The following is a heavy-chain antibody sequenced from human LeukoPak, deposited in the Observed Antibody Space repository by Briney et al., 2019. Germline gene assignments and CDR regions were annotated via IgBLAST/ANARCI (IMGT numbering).Heavy chain of an antibody. CDR1: GGSISSGNYS. CDR2: IWTDGGT. V-gene: IGHV4-61*02. CDR3: VKDGGHTALDP. D-gene: IGHD3-16*01. Sequence: SQTLSLTCTVSGGSISSGNYSWSWIRQPAGKGLEWIGRIWTDGGTSYKPSLKSRVTISVDTSKNQFSLRLSSVTAADTAVYYCVKDGGHTALDPWGQGTQVTVSS. J-gene: IGHJ5*02.